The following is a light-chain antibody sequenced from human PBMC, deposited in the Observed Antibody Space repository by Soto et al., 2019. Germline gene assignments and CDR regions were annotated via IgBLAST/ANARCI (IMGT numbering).Light chain of an antibody. CDR2: KAS. CDR3: QQYNSYSGT. Sequence: DIQMTQSPSTLSASVGDRVTITCRASQSISSWLAWYQQKPGKAPKLLIYKASSLESGVPSRFSGSGSGTEFTLTIRSLQPDDFATYYCQQYNSYSGTFGRGTKV. CDR1: QSISSW. V-gene: IGKV1-5*03. J-gene: IGKJ1*01.